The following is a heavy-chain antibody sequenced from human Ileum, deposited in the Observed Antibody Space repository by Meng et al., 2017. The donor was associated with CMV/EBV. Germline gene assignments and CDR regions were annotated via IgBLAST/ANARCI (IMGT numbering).Heavy chain of an antibody. CDR3: ASVRGGCARSSCYFEN. CDR1: VSVSSSNW. V-gene: IGHV4-4*02. J-gene: IGHJ4*02. Sequence: VSVSSSNWWTWVRQPPGKRLEWIGEISHSGDTYHNPSLKRRVAISVDKSKNLFSLNMTFVTAADTAVYYCASVRGGCARSSCYFENWGQGTLVTVSS. D-gene: IGHD6-13*01. CDR2: ISHSGDT.